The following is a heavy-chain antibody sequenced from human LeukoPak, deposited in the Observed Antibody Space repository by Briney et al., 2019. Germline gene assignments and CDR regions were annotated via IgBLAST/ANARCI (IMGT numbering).Heavy chain of an antibody. Sequence: GGSLRLSCEASGFTFSSYEMNWVRQAPGKGLEWVSYISSSGSTIYYADSVKGRFTISRDNAKNSLYLQMNSLRAEDTAVYYCASQTLRFLEWPRDCYYGMDVWGQGTTVTVSS. CDR2: ISSSGSTI. CDR3: ASQTLRFLEWPRDCYYGMDV. J-gene: IGHJ6*02. V-gene: IGHV3-48*03. D-gene: IGHD3-3*01. CDR1: GFTFSSYE.